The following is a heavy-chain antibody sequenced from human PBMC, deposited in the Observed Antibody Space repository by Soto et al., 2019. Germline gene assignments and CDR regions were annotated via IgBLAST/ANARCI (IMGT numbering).Heavy chain of an antibody. V-gene: IGHV1-18*01. Sequence: QVQLVQPGGEVKEPGASVKISCKASGYIFSNYGISWVRQAPGQGLEWMAWISAYNGKTYYAQKVQDRVIVTTVTSTSTGYMEVRSLRSDDTAVYYCATNPRLPAANWLAIWFALWGQGTLVTVSS. CDR2: ISAYNGKT. D-gene: IGHD2-2*01. CDR1: GYIFSNYG. J-gene: IGHJ4*02. CDR3: ATNPRLPAANWLAIWFAL.